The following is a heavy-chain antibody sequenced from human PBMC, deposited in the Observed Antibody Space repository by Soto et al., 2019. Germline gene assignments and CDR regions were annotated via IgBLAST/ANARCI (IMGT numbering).Heavy chain of an antibody. CDR2: INQSGST. D-gene: IGHD1-26*01. CDR1: GGSFSGYY. J-gene: IGHJ3*02. Sequence: QVQLQQWGAGLLKPSEILSLTCTVSGGSFSGYYWSWIRQPPGKGLEWIGEINQSGSTSYHPSLKGRVITSVDTSKNQFSLKLSAVTAADTAVYYCARYSTAQWELGFMAFDIWGQGTMVTVSS. V-gene: IGHV4-34*01. CDR3: ARYSTAQWELGFMAFDI.